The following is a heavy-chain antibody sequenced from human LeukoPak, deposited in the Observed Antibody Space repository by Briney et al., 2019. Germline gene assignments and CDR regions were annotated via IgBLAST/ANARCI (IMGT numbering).Heavy chain of an antibody. D-gene: IGHD2-8*02. V-gene: IGHV3-21*01. Sequence: GGSLRLSCAASGFTFSSYSMNWVRQAPGKGLEWVSSISSSSSYIYYADSVKGRFTISRDNAKNSPYLQMNSLRAEDTAVYYCARPANTVTGFDYWGQGTLVTVSS. J-gene: IGHJ4*02. CDR1: GFTFSSYS. CDR3: ARPANTVTGFDY. CDR2: ISSSSSYI.